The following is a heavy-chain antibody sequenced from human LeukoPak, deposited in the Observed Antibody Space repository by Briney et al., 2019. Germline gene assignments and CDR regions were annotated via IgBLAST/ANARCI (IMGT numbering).Heavy chain of an antibody. D-gene: IGHD6-6*01. V-gene: IGHV4-59*01. CDR3: AGGIAARNYYYYMDV. CDR1: GGSISSYY. CDR2: IYYSGGT. Sequence: SETLSLTCTVSGGSISSYYWSWIRQPPGKGLEWIGYIYYSGGTNYNPSLKSRVTISVDTSKNQFSLKLSSVTAADTAVYYCAGGIAARNYYYYMDVWGKGTTVTVSS. J-gene: IGHJ6*03.